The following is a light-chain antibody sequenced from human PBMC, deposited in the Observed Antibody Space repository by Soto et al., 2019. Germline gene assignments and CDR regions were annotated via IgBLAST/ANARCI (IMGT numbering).Light chain of an antibody. CDR2: GAS. V-gene: IGKV3-20*01. CDR1: RSVSSSY. Sequence: EIVLTQSPGTLSLSPGERATLSCRASRSVSSSYLAWYQQKPGQAPRLLIYGASSRATGIPDRFSGSGSGTDFTLTISRVEHEDFAVYYCQQYGSSLLTFGGGSKVEIK. J-gene: IGKJ4*01. CDR3: QQYGSSLLT.